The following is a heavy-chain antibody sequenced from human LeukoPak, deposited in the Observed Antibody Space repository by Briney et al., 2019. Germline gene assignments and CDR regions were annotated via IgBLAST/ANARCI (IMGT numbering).Heavy chain of an antibody. CDR3: ARDSNWGESALHLWYFDL. CDR1: GVTFSSYA. D-gene: IGHD7-27*01. V-gene: IGHV3-23*01. J-gene: IGHJ2*01. CDR2: ISGSGGST. Sequence: PGGSLRLSCAASGVTFSSYAMSWVRQAPGKGLEWISVISGSGGSTFYADSVKGRFTISRDNSKNTLYLQMNSLRGEDTAVYYCARDSNWGESALHLWYFDLWGRGTLVTVSS.